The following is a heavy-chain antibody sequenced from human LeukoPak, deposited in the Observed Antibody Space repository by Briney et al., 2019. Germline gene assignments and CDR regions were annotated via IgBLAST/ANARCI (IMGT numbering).Heavy chain of an antibody. CDR1: GYTFTSYG. CDR3: ARRRSGYYYGDWFDP. Sequence: ASVKVSCKASGYTFTSYGISWVRQAPGQGLEWMGWISADNGNTKYAQKLQGRVTMTTDTSTSTAYMELRSLRSDDTAVYYCARRRSGYYYGDWFDPWGQGTLVTVSS. V-gene: IGHV1-18*01. CDR2: ISADNGNT. J-gene: IGHJ5*02. D-gene: IGHD3-22*01.